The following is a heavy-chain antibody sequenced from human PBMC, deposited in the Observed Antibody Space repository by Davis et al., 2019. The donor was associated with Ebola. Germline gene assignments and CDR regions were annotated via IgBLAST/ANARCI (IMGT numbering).Heavy chain of an antibody. J-gene: IGHJ4*02. V-gene: IGHV3-21*01. D-gene: IGHD1-7*01. CDR3: ARDGDWTYDC. CDR1: GFTFSSYS. CDR2: ISSSSSYI. Sequence: GESLKISCAASGFTFSSYSMNWVRQAPGKGLEWVSSISSSSSYIYYADSVKGRFTISRDNAKNSLYLQMNSLRAEDTAIYYCARDGDWTYDCWGQGTLVTVSS.